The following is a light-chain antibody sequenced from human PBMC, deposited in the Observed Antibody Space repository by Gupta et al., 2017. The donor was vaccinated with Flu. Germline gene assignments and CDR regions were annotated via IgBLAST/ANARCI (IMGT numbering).Light chain of an antibody. Sequence: DIQITQSPSSLSASVGDRVTITCRASQSIGTYLSWYQKKPGKAPELLIYVASTLYSGVPSRFRGSGSGTDFDLTISGLQPDDFASYYCQQTYSPTRTFGGGTKIDIK. J-gene: IGKJ4*01. CDR1: QSIGTY. V-gene: IGKV1-39*01. CDR2: VAS. CDR3: QQTYSPTRT.